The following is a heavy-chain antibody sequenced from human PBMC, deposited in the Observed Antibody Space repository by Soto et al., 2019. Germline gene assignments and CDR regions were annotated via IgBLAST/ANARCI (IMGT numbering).Heavy chain of an antibody. J-gene: IGHJ6*02. CDR3: ARGRPRSEPPFYYYGLDV. Sequence: QVQLVQSGAEVKKPGSSVKVSCKASGGTFSTYVISWVRQAPGQGLEWMGRVIPMSGSSNYAQKFQGRVTITADKDTSIAYMEVRSLRSEDTAVYYCARGRPRSEPPFYYYGLDVWGQGTTVIVSS. D-gene: IGHD6-6*01. V-gene: IGHV1-69*06. CDR1: GGTFSTYV. CDR2: VIPMSGSS.